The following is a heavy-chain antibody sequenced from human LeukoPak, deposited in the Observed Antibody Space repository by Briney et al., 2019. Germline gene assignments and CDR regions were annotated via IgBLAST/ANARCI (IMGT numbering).Heavy chain of an antibody. Sequence: GGSLRLSCTASGFTFGDYAMSWFRQAPGKGLEWVGFIRSKAYGGATEYAASVKGRFTISRDDSKSIAYLQMNSLKTEDTAVYYCTRASGLRRYFDYWGQGTLVTVSS. D-gene: IGHD5-12*01. CDR3: TRASGLRRYFDY. CDR1: GFTFGDYA. J-gene: IGHJ4*02. CDR2: IRSKAYGGAT. V-gene: IGHV3-49*03.